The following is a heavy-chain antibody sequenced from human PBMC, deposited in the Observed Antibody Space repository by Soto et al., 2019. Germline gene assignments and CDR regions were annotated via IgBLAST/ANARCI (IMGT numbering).Heavy chain of an antibody. CDR3: AKGGLQWLDTSDFNY. CDR1: GFTFSDYA. D-gene: IGHD6-19*01. V-gene: IGHV3-30*18. Sequence: VQLVESGGGVVQPGRSLRLSCAASGFTFSDYAMHWVRQAPGKGLEWVAVVSHGGRNTHYADSVKGRFTISRDSSKNTVSLEMTSLRAEDTAVYYCAKGGLQWLDTSDFNYWGQGALVTVSS. J-gene: IGHJ4*02. CDR2: VSHGGRNT.